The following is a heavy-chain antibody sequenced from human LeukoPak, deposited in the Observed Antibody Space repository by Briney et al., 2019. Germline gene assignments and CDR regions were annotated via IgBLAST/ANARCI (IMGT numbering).Heavy chain of an antibody. CDR2: ISGSSSYI. Sequence: GGCLRLSCAASVVTLCRYSMNRGREAPGEGRGWGSSISGSSSYITYATSAKGRFTISRDDAKNSLYLQMNSPIAEDTAVDYCARDVPCDYHMGYYMDVWGKGTTVTVSS. V-gene: IGHV3-21*01. CDR3: ARDVPCDYHMGYYMDV. CDR1: VVTLCRYS. J-gene: IGHJ6*03. D-gene: IGHD4-17*01.